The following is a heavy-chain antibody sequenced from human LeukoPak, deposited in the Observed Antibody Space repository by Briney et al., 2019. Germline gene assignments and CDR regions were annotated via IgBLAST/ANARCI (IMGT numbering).Heavy chain of an antibody. V-gene: IGHV1-18*01. Sequence: GASVKVSCKASGYTFTIYGISWVRQAPGQGLEWMGWISAYNGNTNYAQKLQGRVTMTTDTSTSTAYMELRSLRSDDTAVYYCARGLFGCSSTSCYSSYFDYWGQGTLVTVSS. J-gene: IGHJ4*02. D-gene: IGHD2-2*01. CDR2: ISAYNGNT. CDR3: ARGLFGCSSTSCYSSYFDY. CDR1: GYTFTIYG.